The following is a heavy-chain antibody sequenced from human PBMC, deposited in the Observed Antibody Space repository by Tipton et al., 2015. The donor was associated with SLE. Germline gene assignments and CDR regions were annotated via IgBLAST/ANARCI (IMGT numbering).Heavy chain of an antibody. J-gene: IGHJ4*02. V-gene: IGHV3-21*03. D-gene: IGHD3-22*01. CDR1: GFTFDTYS. CDR2: ISSSSTYI. Sequence: SLRLSCAASGFTFDTYSMNWVRQAPGRGLEWVSSISSSSTYIYYGDSVLGRFTISRDNAKNSLYLQMNSLGAEDTAVYYCARDLNGYYDSSGLQDYWGQGTLVTVSS. CDR3: ARDLNGYYDSSGLQDY.